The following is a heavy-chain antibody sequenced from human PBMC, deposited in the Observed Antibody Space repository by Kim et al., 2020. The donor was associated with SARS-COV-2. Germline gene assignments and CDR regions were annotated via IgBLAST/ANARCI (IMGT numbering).Heavy chain of an antibody. J-gene: IGHJ6*02. CDR3: ASSQGSPGYYYYYGMDV. CDR2: IYYSGST. V-gene: IGHV4-59*08. CDR1: GGSISSYY. Sequence: SETLSLTCTVSGGSISSYYWSWIRQPPGKGLEWIGYIYYSGSTNYNPSLKSRVTISVDTSKNQFSLKLSSVTAADTAVYYCASSQGSPGYYYYYGMDVWGQGTTVTVS. D-gene: IGHD2-15*01.